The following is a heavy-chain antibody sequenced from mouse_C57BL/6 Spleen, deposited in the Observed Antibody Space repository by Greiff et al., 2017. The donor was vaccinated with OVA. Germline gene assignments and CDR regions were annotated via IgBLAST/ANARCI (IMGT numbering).Heavy chain of an antibody. J-gene: IGHJ1*03. Sequence: VQLQQPGAELVKPGASVKLSCKASGYTFTSYWMQWVKQRPGQGLEWIGEIDPSDSYTNYNQKFKGKATLTVDTSSSTAYMQLSSLTSEDSAVYYCARRGLYYGSSHWYFDVWGTGTTVTVSS. CDR1: GYTFTSYW. CDR3: ARRGLYYGSSHWYFDV. D-gene: IGHD1-1*01. V-gene: IGHV1-50*01. CDR2: IDPSDSYT.